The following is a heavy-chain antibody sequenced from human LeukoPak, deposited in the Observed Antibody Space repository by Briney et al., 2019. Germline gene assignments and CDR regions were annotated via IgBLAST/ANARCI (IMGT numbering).Heavy chain of an antibody. CDR2: INHSGST. D-gene: IGHD3-22*01. V-gene: IGHV4-34*01. J-gene: IGHJ4*02. Sequence: PSETLSLTCAVYGGSFSGYYWSWIRQPPGKGLEWIGEINHSGSTNYNPSLKSRVTISVDTSKNQFSLKLRSVTAADTAVYYCARGVKRFRMIVVVITTGYFDYWGQGTLVTVSS. CDR1: GGSFSGYY. CDR3: ARGVKRFRMIVVVITTGYFDY.